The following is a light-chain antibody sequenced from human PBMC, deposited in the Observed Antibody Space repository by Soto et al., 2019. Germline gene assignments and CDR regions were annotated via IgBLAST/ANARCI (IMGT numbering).Light chain of an antibody. CDR3: SSYTTSNTLV. Sequence: QSVLTQPASGSGSPGQSITISCTGTSSDVGAYTYVSWYQQHPGKAPKLMIFEVSDRPSGVSNRFSGSKSGNTASLTISGLQAEDEADYYCSSYTTSNTLVFGGGTKLTVL. J-gene: IGLJ2*01. CDR1: SSDVGAYTY. V-gene: IGLV2-14*01. CDR2: EVS.